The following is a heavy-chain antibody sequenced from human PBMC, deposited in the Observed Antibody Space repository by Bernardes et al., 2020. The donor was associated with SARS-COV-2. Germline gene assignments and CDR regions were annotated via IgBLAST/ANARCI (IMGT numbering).Heavy chain of an antibody. CDR3: ARGDYSGSYFVGFDY. Sequence: SETLSLTCAVYGGSFSGYYWTWIRQPPGKGLEWIGEINHSGSTNYNPSLKSRVTISVDTSNNQFSLKLSSVTAADTAVYYCARGDYSGSYFVGFDYWGQGTLVTVSS. CDR1: GGSFSGYY. D-gene: IGHD1-26*01. CDR2: INHSGST. J-gene: IGHJ4*02. V-gene: IGHV4-34*01.